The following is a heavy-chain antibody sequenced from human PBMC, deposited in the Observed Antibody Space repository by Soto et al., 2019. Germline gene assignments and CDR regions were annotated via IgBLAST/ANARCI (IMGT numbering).Heavy chain of an antibody. Sequence: EVQLSESGGGLVQPGGSLRLSCAASGFSFAGYALTWVRLAPGKGLEWVASISGGGGSTYYADSVKGRFSISRDNSDRVVYLQMGSLTAGDTAVYYCAKTETFNGYYNVFDYLGQGTRVTVSS. CDR3: AKTETFNGYYNVFDY. CDR1: GFSFAGYA. CDR2: ISGGGGST. D-gene: IGHD3-9*01. J-gene: IGHJ4*02. V-gene: IGHV3-23*01.